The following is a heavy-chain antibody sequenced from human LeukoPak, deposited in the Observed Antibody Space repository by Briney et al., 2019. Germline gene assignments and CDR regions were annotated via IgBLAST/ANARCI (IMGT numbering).Heavy chain of an antibody. V-gene: IGHV1-46*01. CDR1: GYTFTSYY. CDR3: ARVSAGAARRDYYYGMDV. J-gene: IGHJ6*02. Sequence: ASVTVSCKASGYTFTSYYMHWVRQAPGQGLEWMGIINPSGGSTSYAQKFQGRVTMTRDTSTSTVYMELSSLRSEDTAVYYCARVSAGAARRDYYYGMDVWGQGTTVTVSS. D-gene: IGHD6-6*01. CDR2: INPSGGST.